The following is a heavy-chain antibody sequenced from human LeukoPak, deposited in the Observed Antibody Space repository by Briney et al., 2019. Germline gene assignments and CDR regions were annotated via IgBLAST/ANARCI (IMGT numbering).Heavy chain of an antibody. CDR2: INPNSGGT. V-gene: IGHV1-2*02. CDR3: ARDTVVPAAIWFDP. CDR1: GYTFTGYY. D-gene: IGHD2-2*01. Sequence: ASVKVSCKASGYTFTGYYMHWVRQAPGQGIEWMGWINPNSGGTNYAQKFQGRVTITRDTSISTAYMELSRLRSDDTAVYYCARDTVVPAAIWFDPWGQGTLVTVSS. J-gene: IGHJ5*02.